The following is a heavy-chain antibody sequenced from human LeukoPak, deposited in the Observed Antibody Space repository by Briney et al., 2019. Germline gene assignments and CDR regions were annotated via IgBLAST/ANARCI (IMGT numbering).Heavy chain of an antibody. CDR2: ISAYNGNT. V-gene: IGHV1-18*01. Sequence: ASVKVSCKASGYTFTTYGINWVRQAPGQGLEWMGWISAYNGNTNYAQKLQGRVTLTTDTSTSTAHMELRGLRSDDTAVYYCARTAPGTSHGGYYYDMDVWRKGTTVTVSS. D-gene: IGHD1/OR15-1a*01. J-gene: IGHJ6*03. CDR1: GYTFTTYG. CDR3: ARTAPGTSHGGYYYDMDV.